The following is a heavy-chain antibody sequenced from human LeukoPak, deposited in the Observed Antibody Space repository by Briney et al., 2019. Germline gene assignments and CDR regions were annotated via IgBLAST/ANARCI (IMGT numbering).Heavy chain of an antibody. CDR2: ISGSGGST. Sequence: GGPLRLSCAASGFTFSSYAMSWVRQAPGKGLEWVSAISGSGGSTYYADSVKGRFTISRDNSKNTLYLQMNSLRAEDTAVYYCAKDRMVYDILTALVDYWGQGTLVTVSS. CDR1: GFTFSSYA. D-gene: IGHD3-9*01. J-gene: IGHJ4*02. V-gene: IGHV3-23*01. CDR3: AKDRMVYDILTALVDY.